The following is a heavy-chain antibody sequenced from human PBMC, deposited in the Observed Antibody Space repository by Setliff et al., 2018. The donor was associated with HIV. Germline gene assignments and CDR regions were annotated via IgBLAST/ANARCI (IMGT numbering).Heavy chain of an antibody. D-gene: IGHD3-3*01. CDR1: GGSISSGTYY. CDR3: ARDRSDYYNLPGYFDH. J-gene: IGHJ4*02. V-gene: IGHV4-31*03. CDR2: IYYSGST. Sequence: PSETLSLTCTVSGGSISSGTYYWSWIRQHPGKGLEWIGYIYYSGSTYYNPSLKSRVTISVDTSRNQFSLKLSSATAADTAVYYCARDRSDYYNLPGYFDHWGQGTPVTVSS.